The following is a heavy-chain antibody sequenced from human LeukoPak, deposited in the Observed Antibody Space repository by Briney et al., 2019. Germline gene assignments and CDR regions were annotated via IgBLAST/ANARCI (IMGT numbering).Heavy chain of an antibody. D-gene: IGHD5-18*01. V-gene: IGHV4-39*07. CDR1: GGSISSSSYY. Sequence: PSETLSLTCTVSGGSISSSSYYWGWIRQPPGKGLEWIGSIYYSGSTYYNPSLKSRVTISVDTSKNQFSLKLSSVTAADTAVYYCARGGYSLATGDYWGQGTLVTVSS. CDR3: ARGGYSLATGDY. J-gene: IGHJ4*02. CDR2: IYYSGST.